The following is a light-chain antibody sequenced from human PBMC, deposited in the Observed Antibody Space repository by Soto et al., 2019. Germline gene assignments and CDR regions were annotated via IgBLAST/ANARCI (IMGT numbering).Light chain of an antibody. CDR1: SSDDGGYNY. J-gene: IGLJ2*01. V-gene: IGLV2-14*01. CDR2: DVS. Sequence: QSVLTQPASVSGSPGQSITISCTGTSSDDGGYNYVSWYQQHPGKAPKLMIYDVSNRPSGVSNRFSGSKSGNTASLTISGLQAADEADYYCSSYTSSSTLVVFGGGTQLTVL. CDR3: SSYTSSSTLVV.